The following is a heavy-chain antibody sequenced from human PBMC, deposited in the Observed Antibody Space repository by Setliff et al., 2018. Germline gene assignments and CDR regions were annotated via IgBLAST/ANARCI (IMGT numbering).Heavy chain of an antibody. CDR2: IDWDDDK. CDR3: ETIRSPVKPLYYYYGMDV. Sequence: SGPTLVHPTQTLTLTCTFSGFSPRTSGMCVSWIRQPPEKALEWLARIDWDDDKYYSTSLKTKLTISKDTSKNHVELTITNMVPVDIYKYYCETIRSPVKPLYYYYGMDVWGQGTTVTVSS. J-gene: IGHJ6*02. V-gene: IGHV2-70*11. CDR1: GFSPRTSGMC.